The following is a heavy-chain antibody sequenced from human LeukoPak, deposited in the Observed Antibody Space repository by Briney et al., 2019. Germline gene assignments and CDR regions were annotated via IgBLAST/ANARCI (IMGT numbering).Heavy chain of an antibody. J-gene: IGHJ4*02. CDR2: ISYDGSNK. CDR1: GFTFSSYS. Sequence: GGSLRLSCAASGFTFSSYSMNWVRQAPGKGLEWVAVISYDGSNKYYADSVKGRFTISRDNSKNTLYLQMNSLRAEDTAVYYCARGNDYGDYWGQGTLVTVSS. V-gene: IGHV3-30*03. CDR3: ARGNDYGDY.